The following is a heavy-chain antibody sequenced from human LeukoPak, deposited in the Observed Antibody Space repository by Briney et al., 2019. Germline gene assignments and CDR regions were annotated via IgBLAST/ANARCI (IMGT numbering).Heavy chain of an antibody. D-gene: IGHD2-15*01. J-gene: IGHJ5*02. CDR1: GFTFASYA. V-gene: IGHV3-30*04. CDR3: AREYEGYCSGGSCFRGTYNWFDP. Sequence: GRSLRLSCAASGFTFASYAMHWVRQAPGKGLEWVAVISYDRSDKYYAGSVKGRFTISRDNSKNTLYLQMNRLRPEDTPVYYCAREYEGYCSGGSCFRGTYNWFDPWGQGTLVTVSS. CDR2: ISYDRSDK.